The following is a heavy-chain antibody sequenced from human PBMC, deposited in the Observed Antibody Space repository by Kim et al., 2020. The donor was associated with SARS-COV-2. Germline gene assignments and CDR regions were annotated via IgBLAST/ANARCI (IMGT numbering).Heavy chain of an antibody. Sequence: GGSLRLSCAASGFTFSSYAMHWVRQAPGKGLEWVAVISYDGSNKYYADSVKGRFTISRDNSKNTLYLQMNSLRAEDTAVYYCARSTIYDSSGYYYVAGYYVDYWGQGTLVTVSS. CDR3: ARSTIYDSSGYYYVAGYYVDY. CDR1: GFTFSSYA. V-gene: IGHV3-30*04. CDR2: ISYDGSNK. J-gene: IGHJ4*02. D-gene: IGHD3-22*01.